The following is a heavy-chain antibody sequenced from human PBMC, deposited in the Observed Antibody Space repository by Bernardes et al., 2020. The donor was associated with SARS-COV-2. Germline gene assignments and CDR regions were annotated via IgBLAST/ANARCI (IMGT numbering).Heavy chain of an antibody. CDR2: LSGSGGGT. V-gene: IGHV3-23*01. CDR1: GFIFSSYA. CDR3: AKDGQWLVRWSFDY. D-gene: IGHD6-19*01. J-gene: IGHJ4*02. Sequence: GSLRLSCAASGFIFSSYAMSWVRQAPGKGLEWVAGLSGSGGGTHYADSVKGRFTISRDNSKNTLYLQMNNLRAEDTAVYYCAKDGQWLVRWSFDYWGQGTLVTVSS.